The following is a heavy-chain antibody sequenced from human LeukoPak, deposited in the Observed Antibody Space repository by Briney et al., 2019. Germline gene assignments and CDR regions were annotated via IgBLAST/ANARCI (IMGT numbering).Heavy chain of an antibody. J-gene: IGHJ4*02. CDR2: IKQDGSEK. D-gene: IGHD6-6*01. V-gene: IGHV3-7*05. CDR3: ARDKYSSSSY. Sequence: GGSLRLSCAASGFTFSSYAMSWVRQAPGKGLEWVANIKQDGSEKYYVDSVKGRFTISRDNAKNSLYLQMNGLRAEDTAVYYCARDKYSSSSYWGQGTLVTVSS. CDR1: GFTFSSYA.